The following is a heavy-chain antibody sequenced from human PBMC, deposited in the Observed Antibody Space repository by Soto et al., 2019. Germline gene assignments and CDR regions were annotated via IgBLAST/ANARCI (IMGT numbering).Heavy chain of an antibody. J-gene: IGHJ5*02. CDR3: ASCAMGAAPTNWFDP. Sequence: PSETLSLTCAVYGGSFSGYYWSWIRQPPGKGLEWIGEINHSGSTNYNPSLKSRVTISVDTSKNQFSLKLSSVTAADTAVYYCASCAMGAAPTNWFDPWGQGTLVTVSS. D-gene: IGHD6-6*01. CDR1: GGSFSGYY. V-gene: IGHV4-34*01. CDR2: INHSGST.